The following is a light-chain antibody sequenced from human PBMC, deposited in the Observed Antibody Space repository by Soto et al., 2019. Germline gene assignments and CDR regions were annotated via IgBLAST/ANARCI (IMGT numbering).Light chain of an antibody. CDR2: AAS. Sequence: EIVLTQSPGTLSLSPGERATLSCRASRSLSSSYVVWYQQKPGQAPRRLIYAASRRAAGIPDRFSGSGSATEYTLTISRLEAEDFGVYYCQQQGTFGQGTRLEIK. CDR3: QQQGT. V-gene: IGKV3-20*01. J-gene: IGKJ2*01. CDR1: RSLSSSY.